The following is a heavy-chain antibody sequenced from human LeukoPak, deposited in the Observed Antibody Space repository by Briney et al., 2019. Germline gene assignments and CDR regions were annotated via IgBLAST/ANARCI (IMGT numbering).Heavy chain of an antibody. D-gene: IGHD3-10*01. Sequence: ASVKVSCQASGYTFTGYYMHWVRQAPGQGLEWMGWFNPNSVGTNSAQKFQGRVTMTSDTSISTAYMEMTSLRSDDTAVYYCAREAPGSGNFDFWGQGTLVTVSS. CDR2: FNPNSVGT. V-gene: IGHV1-2*02. J-gene: IGHJ4*02. CDR3: AREAPGSGNFDF. CDR1: GYTFTGYY.